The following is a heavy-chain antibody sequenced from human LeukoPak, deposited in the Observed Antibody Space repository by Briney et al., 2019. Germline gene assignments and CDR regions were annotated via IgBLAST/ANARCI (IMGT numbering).Heavy chain of an antibody. CDR3: AKEWRRDDYFYY. Sequence: SETLSLTCTVSGGSISSYYWSWIRQPAGKGLEWIGRICTSGSTNYNPSLKSRVTMSVDTSKNQFSLKLSSVTAADTAVYYCAKEWRRDDYFYYWGQGTLVTVSS. V-gene: IGHV4-4*07. J-gene: IGHJ4*02. CDR2: ICTSGST. CDR1: GGSISSYY. D-gene: IGHD5-12*01.